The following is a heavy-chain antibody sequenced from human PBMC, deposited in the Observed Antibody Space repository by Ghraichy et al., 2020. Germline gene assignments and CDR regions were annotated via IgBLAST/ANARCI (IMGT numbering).Heavy chain of an antibody. CDR1: GFIFSNAW. D-gene: IGHD4-17*01. J-gene: IGHJ4*02. V-gene: IGHV3-15*01. Sequence: GESLNISCAASGFIFSNAWMTWVRQTPGKGLEWVGRIKSRTDGGTTDYAAPVKGRFTISRDDSKNTLYLQMYSLKVDDTAIYYCTTAPRYGDPVVYWGQGTLVTVSS. CDR2: IKSRTDGGTT. CDR3: TTAPRYGDPVVY.